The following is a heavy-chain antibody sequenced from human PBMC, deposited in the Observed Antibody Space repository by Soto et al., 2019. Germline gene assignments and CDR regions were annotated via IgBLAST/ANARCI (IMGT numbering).Heavy chain of an antibody. V-gene: IGHV3-66*01. J-gene: IGHJ6*03. CDR2: IYSGGST. Sequence: GGSLRLSCAASGFTVSSNYMSWVRQAPGKGLEWVSVIYSGGSTYYADSVKGRFTISRVNSKNTMYLQMNSLRAKDTAVYYWARGLYSSSWYSYYYYMDVWGKGTTVTVSS. CDR3: ARGLYSSSWYSYYYYMDV. D-gene: IGHD6-13*01. CDR1: GFTVSSNY.